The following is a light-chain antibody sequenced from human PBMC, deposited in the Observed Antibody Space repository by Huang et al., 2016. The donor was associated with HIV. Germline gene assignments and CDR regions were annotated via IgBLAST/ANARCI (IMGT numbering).Light chain of an antibody. CDR1: QSVGSN. CDR2: GAA. V-gene: IGKV3D-15*01. CDR3: QQYNNWPPIT. Sequence: ELLMTQSPATLSVSPGERAILSCRASQSVGSNLAWYQHKPGQAPRLLSHGAATRATGIPARVSGSGSGTEFTLTISSLQSEDFAVYYCQQYNNWPPITFGPGTIVDFK. J-gene: IGKJ3*01.